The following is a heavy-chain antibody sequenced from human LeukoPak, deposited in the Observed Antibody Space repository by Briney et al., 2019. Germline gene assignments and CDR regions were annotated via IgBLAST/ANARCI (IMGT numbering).Heavy chain of an antibody. D-gene: IGHD5-18*01. CDR2: IYYSGST. J-gene: IGHJ4*02. CDR1: GGSISSYY. CDR3: ARGRYSYGSFDY. Sequence: SETLSLTCTVSGGSISSYYWSWIRQPPGKGLEWIGYIYYSGSTNYNPSLKSRVTISVDTSKNQFSLKLSSVTAADTAVYYCARGRYSYGSFDYRGQGTLVTVSS. V-gene: IGHV4-59*01.